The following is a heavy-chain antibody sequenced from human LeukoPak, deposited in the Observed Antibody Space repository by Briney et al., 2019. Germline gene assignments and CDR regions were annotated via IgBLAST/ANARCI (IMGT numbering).Heavy chain of an antibody. CDR3: AKQPGSVVDSSGSLSRH. D-gene: IGHD3-22*01. CDR1: GFTFSSYA. Sequence: PGGSLRLSCAASGFTFSSYAMSWVRQAPGKGLERVSTISGSGASTYYADSVKGRFTISRDNSKNTLYLQMNSLRAEDTAVYYCAKQPGSVVDSSGSLSRHWGQGTLVTVSS. V-gene: IGHV3-23*01. CDR2: ISGSGAST. J-gene: IGHJ4*02.